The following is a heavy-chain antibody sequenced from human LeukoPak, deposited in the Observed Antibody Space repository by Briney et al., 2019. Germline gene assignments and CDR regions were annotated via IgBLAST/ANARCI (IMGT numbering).Heavy chain of an antibody. D-gene: IGHD3-10*01. CDR1: GYSFTSYW. Sequence: RESLKISCKGSGYSFTSYWISWVRQMPGKGLEWMGRIDPSDSYTNYSPSFQGHVTISADKSISTAYLQWSSLKASDTAMYYCARHYGSGSYYDYWGQGTLVTVSS. CDR2: IDPSDSYT. V-gene: IGHV5-10-1*01. J-gene: IGHJ4*02. CDR3: ARHYGSGSYYDY.